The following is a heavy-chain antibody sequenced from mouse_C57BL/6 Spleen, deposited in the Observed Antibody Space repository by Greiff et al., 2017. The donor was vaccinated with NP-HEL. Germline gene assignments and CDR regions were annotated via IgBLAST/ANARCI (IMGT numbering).Heavy chain of an antibody. CDR1: GFTFSDYG. CDR2: ISSGSSTI. V-gene: IGHV5-17*01. Sequence: EVQRVESGGGLVKPGGSLKLSCAASGFTFSDYGMHWVRQAPEKGLEWVAYISSGSSTIYYADTVKGRFTISRDNAKNTLFLQMTSLMSEDTAMYYCARHFLFYYWGQGTTLTDSS. J-gene: IGHJ2*01. CDR3: ARHFLFYY.